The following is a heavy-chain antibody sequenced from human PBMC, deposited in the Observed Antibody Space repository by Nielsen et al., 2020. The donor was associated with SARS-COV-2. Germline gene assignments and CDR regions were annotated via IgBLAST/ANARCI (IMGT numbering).Heavy chain of an antibody. CDR3: AREDSSGSLD. CDR1: GFTFSSYG. J-gene: IGHJ4*02. Sequence: GESLKISFAASGFTFSSYGMHWVRQAPGKGLEWVAVIWYDGSNKYYADSVKGRFTISRDNSKNTLYLQMNSLRAEDTAVYYCAREDSSGSLDWGQGTLVTVSS. D-gene: IGHD3-22*01. V-gene: IGHV3-33*01. CDR2: IWYDGSNK.